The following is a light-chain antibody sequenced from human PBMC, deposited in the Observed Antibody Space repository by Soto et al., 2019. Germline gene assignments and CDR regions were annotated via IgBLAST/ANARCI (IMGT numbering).Light chain of an antibody. CDR1: QSVSSSY. CDR2: GAS. V-gene: IGKV3-20*01. CDR3: HQYDTSPLT. J-gene: IGKJ4*01. Sequence: EIVMTQSPATLSVTPGEGATLSCRASQSVSSSYLAWYQQKPGQAPRLLIYGASSRVTGIPDRFSGSGSETDFNFTISKLDPEDFAVYYCHQYDTSPLTFGGGTKVDNK.